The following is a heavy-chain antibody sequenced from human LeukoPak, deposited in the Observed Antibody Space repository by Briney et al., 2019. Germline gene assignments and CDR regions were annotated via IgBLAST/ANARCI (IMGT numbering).Heavy chain of an antibody. CDR2: IYSSGST. Sequence: SETLSLTCTVSGGSISNGLYYWSWIRQPAGKGLEWIGRIYSSGSTNFNPSLKSRVSLSVDTSKNQFSLNLSAVTAADTAVYYCASTHIHGGAFDIWGQGTVVTVSS. D-gene: IGHD2-21*01. CDR1: GGSISNGLYY. J-gene: IGHJ3*02. V-gene: IGHV4-61*02. CDR3: ASTHIHGGAFDI.